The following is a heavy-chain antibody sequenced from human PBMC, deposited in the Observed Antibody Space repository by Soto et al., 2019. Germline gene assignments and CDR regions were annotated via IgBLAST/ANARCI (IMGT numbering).Heavy chain of an antibody. D-gene: IGHD3-3*01. CDR1: GFTFSSYW. CDR2: IKQDGSEK. CDR3: ARVGYDFWSGYRLGYYYGMDV. Sequence: LRLSCAASGFTFSSYWMSWVRQAPGKGLEWVANIKQDGSEKYYVDSVKGRFTISRDNAKNSLYLQMNSLRAEDTAVYYCARVGYDFWSGYRLGYYYGMDVWGQGTTVTVSS. V-gene: IGHV3-7*03. J-gene: IGHJ6*02.